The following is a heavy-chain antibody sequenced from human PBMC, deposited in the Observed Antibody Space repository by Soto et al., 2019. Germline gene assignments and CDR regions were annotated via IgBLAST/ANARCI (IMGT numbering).Heavy chain of an antibody. CDR3: AKDSISFNGIYDSLDI. J-gene: IGHJ3*02. CDR1: GFTFRNYA. D-gene: IGHD3-3*02. V-gene: IGHV3-23*01. CDR2: LGGGDDL. Sequence: VQLLESGGGWVQPGGSLRLSCEASGFTFRNYAMSWVRQAXXXXXXXVSTLGGGDDLFSADSVKGRFTVSRDNSKNTMYLHMDHLRVEDTAIYFCAKDSISFNGIYDSLDIWGQGTVVTVSS.